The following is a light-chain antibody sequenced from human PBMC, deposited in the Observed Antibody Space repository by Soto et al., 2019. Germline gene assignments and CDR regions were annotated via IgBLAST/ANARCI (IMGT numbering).Light chain of an antibody. Sequence: EIVLTHSPATLSVSPVERVTLSCSASQSVNNKVAWYQQKPGQAPRLLIFGASTRATGIPARFSGSGSVTEFTLTISSLQSEDFAVYYCQQYNNWPPITFGQGTRLEIK. J-gene: IGKJ5*01. V-gene: IGKV3-15*01. CDR2: GAS. CDR3: QQYNNWPPIT. CDR1: QSVNNK.